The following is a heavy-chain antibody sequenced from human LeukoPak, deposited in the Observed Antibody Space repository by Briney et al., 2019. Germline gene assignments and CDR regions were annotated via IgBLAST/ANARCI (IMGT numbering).Heavy chain of an antibody. CDR3: ARVLLWFGELFGAFDI. D-gene: IGHD3-10*01. CDR1: GGSISSYY. CDR2: IYTSGST. J-gene: IGHJ3*02. Sequence: PSETLSLTCTVSGGSISSYYWSWIRQPAGKGLEWIGRIYTSGSTNYNPSLKSRVTMSVDTSKNQFSLKLSSVTAADTAVYYCARVLLWFGELFGAFDIWGQGTMVTVSS. V-gene: IGHV4-4*07.